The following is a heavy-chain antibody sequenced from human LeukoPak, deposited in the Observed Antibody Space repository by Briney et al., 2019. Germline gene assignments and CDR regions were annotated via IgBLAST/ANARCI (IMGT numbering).Heavy chain of an antibody. Sequence: PGGSLRLSCAASGFTFSNYAMHWVRQAPGEGLEWVAVISYDGRVKYYADSVRGRFTISRDNSKNTLYLQMNSLRLEDTAVFYCARPTTVVSNYLDFRGQGTLVTVST. CDR3: ARPTTVVSNYLDF. CDR1: GFTFSNYA. J-gene: IGHJ4*02. D-gene: IGHD4-23*01. CDR2: ISYDGRVK. V-gene: IGHV3-30*04.